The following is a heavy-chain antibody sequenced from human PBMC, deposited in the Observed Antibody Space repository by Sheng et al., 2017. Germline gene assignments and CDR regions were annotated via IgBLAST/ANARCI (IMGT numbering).Heavy chain of an antibody. J-gene: IGHJ6*02. CDR1: GFTFSSHG. Sequence: QVQLVESGGGVVQPGRSLRLSCAVSGFTFSSHGMHWVRQAPGKGLEWVAVISYDGSNKYYGDSVKGRFTISRDNSKNTLYLQMNSLRAEDTAVYYCARAYCSGGSCYSSYYYYYAMDVWDQGP. CDR3: ARAYCSGGSCYSSYYYYYAMDV. CDR2: ISYDGSNK. V-gene: IGHV3-33*01. D-gene: IGHD2-15*01.